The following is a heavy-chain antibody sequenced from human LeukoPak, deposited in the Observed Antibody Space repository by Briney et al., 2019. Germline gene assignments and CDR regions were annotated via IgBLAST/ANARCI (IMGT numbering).Heavy chain of an antibody. CDR1: GGSISSSNW. D-gene: IGHD6-6*01. V-gene: IGHV4-4*02. Sequence: KASETLSLTCAVSGGSISSSNWWSWVRQPPGKGLEWIGEIYHSGSTNYNPSLKSRVTISVDKSKNQFSLKLSSVTAADTAAYYCARLGGGYSSSSWYFQHWGQGTLVTVSS. J-gene: IGHJ1*01. CDR2: IYHSGST. CDR3: ARLGGGYSSSSWYFQH.